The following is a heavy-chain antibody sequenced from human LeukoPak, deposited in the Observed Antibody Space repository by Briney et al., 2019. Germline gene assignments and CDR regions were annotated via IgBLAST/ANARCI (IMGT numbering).Heavy chain of an antibody. CDR1: GASISSSNYY. CDR2: IYSSGNT. D-gene: IGHD3-16*01. V-gene: IGHV4-39*01. Sequence: SETLSLTCAVSGASISSSNYYWGWVRQSPGKGLEWIGNIYSSGNTYYNASLKSRVTMYIDTSKNQFSLKLSSVTAADTAMYYCARVHHPGGDVDYWGQGTLVTVSS. CDR3: ARVHHPGGDVDY. J-gene: IGHJ4*02.